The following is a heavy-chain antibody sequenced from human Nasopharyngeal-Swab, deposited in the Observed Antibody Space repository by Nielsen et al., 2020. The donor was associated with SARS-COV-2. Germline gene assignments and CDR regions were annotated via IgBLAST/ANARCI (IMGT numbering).Heavy chain of an antibody. CDR3: ARENYYDSSGLDY. J-gene: IGHJ4*02. D-gene: IGHD3-22*01. Sequence: ASVKVSCKASGYTFTGYYMHWVRQAPGQGLEWMGWINPNSGGTNYAQKFQGRVTMTRDTSISTAYMELSRLRSDDTAVYYCARENYYDSSGLDYWGQGTLVTVAS. V-gene: IGHV1-2*02. CDR2: INPNSGGT. CDR1: GYTFTGYY.